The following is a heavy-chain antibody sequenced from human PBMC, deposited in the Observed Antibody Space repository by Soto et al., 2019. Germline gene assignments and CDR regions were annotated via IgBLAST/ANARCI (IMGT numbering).Heavy chain of an antibody. Sequence: SSETLSLTCTVSGGSISSSSYYWGWIRQPPGKGLEWIGSIYYSGSTYYNPSLKSRVTISVDTSKNQFSLKLSSVTAADTAVYYCARLVLTGYYSLPYFDYWGQGTLVTVSS. V-gene: IGHV4-39*01. J-gene: IGHJ4*02. D-gene: IGHD3-9*01. CDR2: IYYSGST. CDR1: GGSISSSSYY. CDR3: ARLVLTGYYSLPYFDY.